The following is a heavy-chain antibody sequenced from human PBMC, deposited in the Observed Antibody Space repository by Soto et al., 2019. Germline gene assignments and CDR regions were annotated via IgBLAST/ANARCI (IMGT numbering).Heavy chain of an antibody. CDR2: MNPNSGNT. CDR3: ARGGRGYYDSSGYYLVDY. Sequence: QVQLVQSGAEVKKPGASVKVSCKASGYTFTSYDINWVRQATGQGLEWMGWMNPNSGNTGYAQKFQGRVTMTRNTAISTAYRERSSLRSEDTAVYYCARGGRGYYDSSGYYLVDYWGQGTLVTVSS. V-gene: IGHV1-8*01. J-gene: IGHJ4*02. D-gene: IGHD3-22*01. CDR1: GYTFTSYD.